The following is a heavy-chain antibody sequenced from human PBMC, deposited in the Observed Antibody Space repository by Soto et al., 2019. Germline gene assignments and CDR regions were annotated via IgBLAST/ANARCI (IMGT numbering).Heavy chain of an antibody. D-gene: IGHD3-9*01. V-gene: IGHV3-23*01. Sequence: PVGSLRLSCAASGFSFSSYVMSWVRQAPGKGLEWVSAISGSGGNTFYADSVKGRFTVSRDNSKNTLYLQMDSLRAEDTAIYYCAKAEDNYDVLTGYYLGNYFFDYWGQETLVTVSS. CDR1: GFSFSSYV. CDR3: AKAEDNYDVLTGYYLGNYFFDY. CDR2: ISGSGGNT. J-gene: IGHJ4*02.